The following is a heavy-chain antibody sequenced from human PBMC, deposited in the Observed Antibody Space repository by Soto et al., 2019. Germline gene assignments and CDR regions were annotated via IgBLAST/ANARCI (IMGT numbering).Heavy chain of an antibody. D-gene: IGHD3-9*01. CDR1: GYTFTGYY. J-gene: IGHJ6*02. CDR2: INPNSGGT. Sequence: ASVKVSCKASGYTFTGYYMHWVRQAPGQGLEWMGWINPNSGGTNYAQKFQGWVTMTRDTSISTAYMELSRLRSDDTAVYYCARDKPILTGSYYGMDVWGQGTTVTVSS. V-gene: IGHV1-2*04. CDR3: ARDKPILTGSYYGMDV.